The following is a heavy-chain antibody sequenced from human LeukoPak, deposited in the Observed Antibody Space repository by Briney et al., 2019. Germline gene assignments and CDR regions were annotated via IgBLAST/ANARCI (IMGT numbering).Heavy chain of an antibody. Sequence: SETLSLTCAVSGGSISSGGYSWSWIRQPPGKGLEWIGYIYHSGSTYYNPSLKSRVTISVDTSKNQFSLKLSSVTAADTAVYYCARQPFWSGYYGNGDYFDYWGQGTLVTVSS. CDR1: GGSISSGGYS. V-gene: IGHV4-30-2*03. J-gene: IGHJ4*02. CDR2: IYHSGST. CDR3: ARQPFWSGYYGNGDYFDY. D-gene: IGHD3-3*01.